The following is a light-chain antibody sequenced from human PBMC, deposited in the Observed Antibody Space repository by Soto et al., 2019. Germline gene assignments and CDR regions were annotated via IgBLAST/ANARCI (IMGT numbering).Light chain of an antibody. J-gene: IGLJ1*01. CDR2: DVS. Sequence: QSALTQPASVSGSPGQSITISCTGTSSDIGGYNYVSWYQQLPGKVPKLNIYDVSNRPSGLSDRFSGSKSGNAASLTISGLQAEDEADYYCSSYTSHSTLYVFGTGTKLTVL. CDR1: SSDIGGYNY. V-gene: IGLV2-14*03. CDR3: SSYTSHSTLYV.